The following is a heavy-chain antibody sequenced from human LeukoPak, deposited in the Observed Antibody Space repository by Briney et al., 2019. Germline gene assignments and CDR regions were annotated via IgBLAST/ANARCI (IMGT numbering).Heavy chain of an antibody. CDR3: ARDSTYYYDSGSSGPHYFDN. CDR1: GFTVSSYG. J-gene: IGHJ4*02. V-gene: IGHV3-30*03. Sequence: GGSLRLSCAASGFTVSSYGMSWVRQAPGKGLEWVSLISSGGTYEYYADSVKGRFTISRDNSKNTLYLQLNSLRAEDTAVYYCARDSTYYYDSGSSGPHYFDNWGQGTLVTVSS. CDR2: ISSGGTYE. D-gene: IGHD3-10*01.